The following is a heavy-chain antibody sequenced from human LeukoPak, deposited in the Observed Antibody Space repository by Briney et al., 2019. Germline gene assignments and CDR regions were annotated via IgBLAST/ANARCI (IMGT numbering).Heavy chain of an antibody. CDR3: GKSRAAGDAFDI. D-gene: IGHD6-13*01. CDR2: IIPIFGTA. Sequence: SVKVSCKASGGTFSSYAISWVRQAPGQGLEWMGGIIPIFGTANYAQKFQGRVTITTDESTSTAYMELGSLRSEDTAVYYCGKSRAAGDAFDIWGQGTMVTVSS. CDR1: GGTFSSYA. V-gene: IGHV1-69*05. J-gene: IGHJ3*02.